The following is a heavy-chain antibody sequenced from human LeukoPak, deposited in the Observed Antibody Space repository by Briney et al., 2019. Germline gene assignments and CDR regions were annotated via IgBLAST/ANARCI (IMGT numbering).Heavy chain of an antibody. CDR3: ARGSLRYFDWLLFYYGMDV. Sequence: GGSLRLSCAASGFTFSSYWMSWVRQAPGKGLEWVANIKQDGSEKYYVDSVKGRFSISRDNAKNSLYLQMNSLRAEDTAVYYCARGSLRYFDWLLFYYGMDVWGQGTTVTVSS. CDR1: GFTFSSYW. CDR2: IKQDGSEK. V-gene: IGHV3-7*03. J-gene: IGHJ6*02. D-gene: IGHD3-9*01.